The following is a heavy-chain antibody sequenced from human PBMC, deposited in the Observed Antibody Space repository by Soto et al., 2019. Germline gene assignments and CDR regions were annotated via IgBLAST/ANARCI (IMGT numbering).Heavy chain of an antibody. CDR3: ARDQGGFGELLSHPPLILTHYYYGMDV. CDR2: IYYSGST. D-gene: IGHD3-10*01. Sequence: TSETLSLTCTVSGGSISSGGYYWSWIRQHPGKGLEWIGYIYYSGSTYYNPSLKSRVTISVDTSKNQFSLKLSSVTAADTAVYYCARDQGGFGELLSHPPLILTHYYYGMDVWGQGTTVT. J-gene: IGHJ6*02. V-gene: IGHV4-31*03. CDR1: GGSISSGGYY.